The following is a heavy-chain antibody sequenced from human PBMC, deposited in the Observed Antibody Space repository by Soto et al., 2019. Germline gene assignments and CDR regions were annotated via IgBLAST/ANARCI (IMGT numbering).Heavy chain of an antibody. Sequence: GASVKVSCKASGYTFTSYYMHWVRQAPGQGLEWMGIINPSGGSTSYAQKFQGRVTMTRDTSTSTVYMELSSLRSEDTAVYYCARDFGAESHIVVVPAAIPSGLDYWGQGTLVTVSS. J-gene: IGHJ4*02. CDR3: ARDFGAESHIVVVPAAIPSGLDY. CDR2: INPSGGST. CDR1: GYTFTSYY. V-gene: IGHV1-46*01. D-gene: IGHD2-2*01.